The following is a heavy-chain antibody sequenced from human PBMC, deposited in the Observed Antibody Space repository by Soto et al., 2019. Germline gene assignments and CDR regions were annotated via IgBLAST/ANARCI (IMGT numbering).Heavy chain of an antibody. V-gene: IGHV3-30-3*01. J-gene: IGHJ4*02. Sequence: VAVISYDGSNKYYADSVKGRFTISRDNSKNTLYLQMNSLRAEDTAVYYCAREGSLGAVAGTILPYYFDYWGQGTLVTVSS. D-gene: IGHD6-19*01. CDR3: AREGSLGAVAGTILPYYFDY. CDR2: ISYDGSNK.